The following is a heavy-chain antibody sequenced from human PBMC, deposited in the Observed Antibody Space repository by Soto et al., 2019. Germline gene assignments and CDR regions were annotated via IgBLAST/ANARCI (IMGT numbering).Heavy chain of an antibody. D-gene: IGHD3-16*02. J-gene: IGHJ4*02. CDR2: IYYSGRT. V-gene: IGHV4-31*03. CDR1: GGSISSGGYY. CDR3: ARGVIH. Sequence: QVQLQESGPGLVKPSQTLSLTCTVAGGSISSGGYYWSWIRQHPGKGLEWIGCIYYSGRTSYHPSLKSRLTISVDTSKNQFSLKLSSVTAAGTSVYYCARGVIHWVQGTLVTLSS.